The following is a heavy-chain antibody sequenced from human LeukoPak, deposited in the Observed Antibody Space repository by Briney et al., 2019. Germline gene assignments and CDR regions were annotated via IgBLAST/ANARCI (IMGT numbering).Heavy chain of an antibody. V-gene: IGHV3-11*04. Sequence: TGGSLRLSCAASGFTFSNAWMSWVRQAPGKGLEWVSYISSSGSTIYYADSVKGRFTISRDNAKNSLYLQMNSLRAEDTAVYYCARQCSSTSCYAGAAAGTGYWGQGTLVTVSS. CDR3: ARQCSSTSCYAGAAAGTGY. J-gene: IGHJ4*02. D-gene: IGHD2-2*01. CDR2: ISSSGSTI. CDR1: GFTFSNAW.